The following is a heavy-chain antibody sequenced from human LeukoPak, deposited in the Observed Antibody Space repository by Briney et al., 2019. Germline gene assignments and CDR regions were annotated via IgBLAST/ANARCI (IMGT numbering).Heavy chain of an antibody. D-gene: IGHD6-13*01. CDR2: IYYSGST. CDR3: ARATLIAAAGNWFDP. V-gene: IGHV4-59*01. J-gene: IGHJ5*02. CDR1: GGSISSYY. Sequence: PSETLSLTCTVSGGSISSYYWSWIRQPPGKGLEWIGYIYYSGSTNHNPSLKSRVTISVDTSKNQFSLKLSSVTAADTAVYYCARATLIAAAGNWFDPWGQGTLVTVSS.